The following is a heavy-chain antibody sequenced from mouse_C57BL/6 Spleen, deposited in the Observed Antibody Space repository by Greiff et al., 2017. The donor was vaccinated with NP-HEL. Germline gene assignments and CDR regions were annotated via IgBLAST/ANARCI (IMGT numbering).Heavy chain of an antibody. J-gene: IGHJ4*01. CDR1: GYTFTDYY. V-gene: IGHV1-26*01. Sequence: VQLQQSGPELVKPGASVKISCKASGYTFTDYYMNWVKQSHGKSLEWIGDINPNNGGTSYNQKFKGKATLTVDKSSSTAYMELRSLTSEDSAVYYCAREDSNPYYAMDYWGQGTSVTVSS. D-gene: IGHD2-5*01. CDR2: INPNNGGT. CDR3: AREDSNPYYAMDY.